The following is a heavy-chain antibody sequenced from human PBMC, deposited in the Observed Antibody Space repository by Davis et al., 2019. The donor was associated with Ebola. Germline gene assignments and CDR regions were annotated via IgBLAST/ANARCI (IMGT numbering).Heavy chain of an antibody. J-gene: IGHJ2*01. CDR3: VRDPALVVTGGGWFFGL. D-gene: IGHD2-21*02. CDR2: IYSGGST. CDR1: GFTVSSNY. V-gene: IGHV3-66*01. Sequence: GESLKISCAASGFTVSSNYMSWVRQAPGEGLEWVSVIYSGGSTYYADSVKGRFTISRDNSKNTLYLQMNSLRAEDTAVYYCVRDPALVVTGGGWFFGLWGRGTLVTVSS.